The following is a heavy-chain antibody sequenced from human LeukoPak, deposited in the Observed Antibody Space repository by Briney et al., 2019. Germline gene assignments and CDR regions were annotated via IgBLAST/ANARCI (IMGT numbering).Heavy chain of an antibody. J-gene: IGHJ3*02. V-gene: IGHV5-51*01. CDR1: GYSFTSYW. Sequence: GESLKISCKGSGYSFTSYWIGWVRQMSGKGLESMAIIYPGDPNTRYSPSFQGQVTISVDKSISTGYLQWSSLKASDTAIYYCARHGRNRWDLLVGGFDIWGQGTMVTVSS. CDR2: IYPGDPNT. D-gene: IGHD4-23*01. CDR3: ARHGRNRWDLLVGGFDI.